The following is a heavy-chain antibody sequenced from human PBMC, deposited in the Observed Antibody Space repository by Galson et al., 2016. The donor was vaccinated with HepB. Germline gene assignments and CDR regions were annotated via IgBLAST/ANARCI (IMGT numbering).Heavy chain of an antibody. CDR3: ARRYGDYGGPFDY. J-gene: IGHJ4*02. Sequence: TLSLTCSVSGGSISSGGYYWNWIRQHPGKGLEWIGYIYYTGSTYYKPSLKSRITISVDTSKTQFTLKLNSVTAADTAVYYCARRYGDYGGPFDYWGQGTLVTVSS. V-gene: IGHV4-31*03. D-gene: IGHD4-17*01. CDR2: IYYTGST. CDR1: GGSISSGGYY.